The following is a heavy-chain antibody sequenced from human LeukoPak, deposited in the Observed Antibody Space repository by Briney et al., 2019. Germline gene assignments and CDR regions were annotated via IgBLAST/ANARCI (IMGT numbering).Heavy chain of an antibody. D-gene: IGHD6-19*01. Sequence: GGSLRLSCTASGFTFDDYAVHWVRQAPGKGLEWVSGISWNSGSIGYADSVKGRFTISRDNAKNSLYLQMNSLRAEDTALYYCARVAVAADYWGQGTLVTVSS. CDR1: GFTFDDYA. V-gene: IGHV3-9*01. CDR3: ARVAVAADY. J-gene: IGHJ4*02. CDR2: ISWNSGSI.